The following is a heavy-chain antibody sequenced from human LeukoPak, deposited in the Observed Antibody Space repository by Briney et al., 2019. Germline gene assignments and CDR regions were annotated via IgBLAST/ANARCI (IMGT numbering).Heavy chain of an antibody. CDR2: ISYDGSNK. J-gene: IGHJ6*02. D-gene: IGHD2-2*01. CDR1: GFTFSSYW. CDR3: AREELVPAATWPPYYYYGMDV. V-gene: IGHV3-30-3*01. Sequence: PGGSLRLSCAASGFTFSSYWMSWVRQAPGKGLEWVAVISYDGSNKYYADSVKGRFTISRDNSKNTLYLQMNSLRAEDTAVYYCAREELVPAATWPPYYYYGMDVWGQGTTVTVSS.